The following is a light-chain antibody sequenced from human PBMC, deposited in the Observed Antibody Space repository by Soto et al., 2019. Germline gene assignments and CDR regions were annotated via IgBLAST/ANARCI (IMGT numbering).Light chain of an antibody. CDR1: QTVTNY. CDR3: HQRYSFPRT. CDR2: STS. J-gene: IGKJ1*01. Sequence: DIQMTQSPSSLSAAVGDRDTITCRARQTVTNYLYWYHQQPGKDPKLLIHSTSTLQTEVPSRVSGSGSGTDFTLIINSLQPEDLGTYYCHQRYSFPRTFGQGTKV. V-gene: IGKV1-39*01.